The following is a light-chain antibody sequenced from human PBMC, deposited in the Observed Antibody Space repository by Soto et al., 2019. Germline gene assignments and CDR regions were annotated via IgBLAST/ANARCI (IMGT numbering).Light chain of an antibody. V-gene: IGKV1-12*01. CDR1: QDISSW. CDR3: QQANSFPIT. J-gene: IGKJ5*01. Sequence: DIHITHSPSSVSSSALYIFTITCLASQDISSWLAWYQQKPGKAPKLLIYAASSLQSGVPSRFSGSGSGTDFTLTISSLQPEDFATYYCQQANSFPITFGQGTRLEIK. CDR2: AAS.